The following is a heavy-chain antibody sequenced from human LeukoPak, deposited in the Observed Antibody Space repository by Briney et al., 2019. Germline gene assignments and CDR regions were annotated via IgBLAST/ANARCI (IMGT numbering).Heavy chain of an antibody. CDR3: ARERVTMVRGWHNWFDP. CDR2: FTAYNGNT. J-gene: IGHJ5*02. CDR1: GYTFTSYG. Sequence: GASVKVSCKSSGYTFTSYGISWVRQAPGQGLQWMGCFTAYNGNTNYAQKLQGRVTMTTDTSTSTAYMELRSLRSDDTAVYYCARERVTMVRGWHNWFDPWGQGTLVTVSS. D-gene: IGHD3-10*01. V-gene: IGHV1-18*01.